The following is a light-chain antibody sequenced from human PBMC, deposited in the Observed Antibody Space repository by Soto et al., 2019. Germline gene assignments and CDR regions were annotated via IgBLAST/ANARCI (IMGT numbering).Light chain of an antibody. Sequence: QSALTQPRSVSGSPGQSVTISCTGTSSDVGGYNYVSWYQQYPGKAPRLMIYEVSDRPSGVSIRFSGSKSGNTASLTISGLQAEDEADYYCSSYTTSSTRVFGTGTKLTVL. CDR2: EVS. CDR1: SSDVGGYNY. V-gene: IGLV2-14*03. J-gene: IGLJ1*01. CDR3: SSYTTSSTRV.